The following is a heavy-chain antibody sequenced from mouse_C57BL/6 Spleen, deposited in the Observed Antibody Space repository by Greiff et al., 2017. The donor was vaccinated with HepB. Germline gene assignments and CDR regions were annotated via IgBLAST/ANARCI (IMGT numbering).Heavy chain of an antibody. V-gene: IGHV5-17*01. CDR2: ISSGSSTI. CDR3: ARYYEYDDGFAY. D-gene: IGHD2-4*01. CDR1: GFTFSDYG. Sequence: EVQLVESGGGLVKPGGSLKLSCAASGFTFSDYGMHWVRQAPEKGLEWVAYISSGSSTIYYADTVKGRFTISRDNAKNTLFLQMTSLRSEDTAMYYCARYYEYDDGFAYWGQGTLVTVSA. J-gene: IGHJ3*01.